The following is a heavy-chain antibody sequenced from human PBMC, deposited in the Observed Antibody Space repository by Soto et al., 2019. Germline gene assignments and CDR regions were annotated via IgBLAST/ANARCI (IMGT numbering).Heavy chain of an antibody. J-gene: IGHJ6*02. CDR1: GGSISSSNW. Sequence: SETLSLTCAVSGGSISSSNWWSSFRQPPGKGLERIGEIYHSGSTNYNPSLKSRVTISVDTSRNQFSLKLSSVTAADTAVYYCARYRYYGMDIWGQGTTVTVSS. CDR3: ARYRYYGMDI. CDR2: IYHSGST. V-gene: IGHV4-4*02.